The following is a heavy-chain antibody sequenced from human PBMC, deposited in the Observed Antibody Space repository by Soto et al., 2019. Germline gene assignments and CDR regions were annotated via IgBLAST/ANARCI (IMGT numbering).Heavy chain of an antibody. CDR3: AREGPNSRSSERGKESSQYFGMDV. CDR2: VWYDGGIK. V-gene: IGHV3-33*01. Sequence: QGQLVESGGGVVQPGRSLRLSCSASGFIFSSCGMHWVRQAPGKGLEWVAVVWYDGGIKYYADSVRGRFIIYRDNSKDTLYLEMNSLRDEETAVYYCAREGPNSRSSERGKESSQYFGMDVWGQGTTVTVSS. J-gene: IGHJ6*02. CDR1: GFIFSSCG. D-gene: IGHD6-6*01.